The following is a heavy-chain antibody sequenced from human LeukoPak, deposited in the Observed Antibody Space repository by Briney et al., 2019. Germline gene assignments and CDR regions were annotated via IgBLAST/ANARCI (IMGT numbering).Heavy chain of an antibody. D-gene: IGHD7-27*01. J-gene: IGHJ4*02. Sequence: GGSLRLSCAASGFTFSSYAMSWVRQAPGKGLECVSAISGSGGSTYYADSVKGRFTISRDNSKNTLYLQMNSLRAEDTAVYYCARRAGDHYYFDYWGQGTLVTVSS. CDR1: GFTFSSYA. CDR2: ISGSGGST. CDR3: ARRAGDHYYFDY. V-gene: IGHV3-23*01.